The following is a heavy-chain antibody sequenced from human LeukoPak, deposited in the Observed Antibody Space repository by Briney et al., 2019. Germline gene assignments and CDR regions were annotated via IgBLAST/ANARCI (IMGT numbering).Heavy chain of an antibody. Sequence: PGGSLRLSCAASEFTFSSYAMTWVRQAPGKGLEWVSAISASGGSTYYADSVNGRFTISRDNSKNTLYLQMNSLRAEDTAVYCCAKAKTAGTSRYYYYGMDVWGQGTTVTVSS. CDR1: EFTFSSYA. J-gene: IGHJ6*02. V-gene: IGHV3-23*01. CDR2: ISASGGST. CDR3: AKAKTAGTSRYYYYGMDV. D-gene: IGHD6-13*01.